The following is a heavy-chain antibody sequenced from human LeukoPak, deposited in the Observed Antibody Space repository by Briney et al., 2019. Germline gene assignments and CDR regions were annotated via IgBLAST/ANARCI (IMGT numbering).Heavy chain of an antibody. CDR1: GYTFTGYD. J-gene: IGHJ6*03. V-gene: IGHV1-8*01. CDR2: MNPNSGNT. Sequence: ASVKVSCKATGYTFTGYDINWVRQATGQGLEWMGWMNPNSGNTGYAQKFQGRVTMTTDTSTSTAYMELRSLRSDDTAVYYCARDRWLQSPDTYYYYYYMDVWGKGTTVTISS. CDR3: ARDRWLQSPDTYYYYYYMDV. D-gene: IGHD5-24*01.